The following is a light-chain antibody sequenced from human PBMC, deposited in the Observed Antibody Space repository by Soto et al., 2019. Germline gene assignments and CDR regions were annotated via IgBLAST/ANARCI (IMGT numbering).Light chain of an antibody. CDR1: QSVSSSY. J-gene: IGKJ1*01. Sequence: EIVLTQSPGTLSLSPGERATLSCRASQSVSSSYLAWYRQEPGQAPRLLIYGASSRATGIPDRFSGSGSGTDFTLTISRLEPEDFAVYYCQQYGSSRTFGQGTKVDIK. V-gene: IGKV3-20*01. CDR3: QQYGSSRT. CDR2: GAS.